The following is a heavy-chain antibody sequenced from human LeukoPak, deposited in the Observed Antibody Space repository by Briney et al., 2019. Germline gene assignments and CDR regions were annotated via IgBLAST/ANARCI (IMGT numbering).Heavy chain of an antibody. D-gene: IGHD3-10*01. CDR2: IYYSGST. Sequence: SQTLSLTCTVSGGSISSGGYYWSWIRQHPGKGLEWIGYIYYSGSTYYNPSLKSRVTISVDTSKNQFSLKLSSVTAADTAVYYCARFGLGYGSGSFLWGQGTLVTVSS. CDR3: ARFGLGYGSGSFL. J-gene: IGHJ4*02. V-gene: IGHV4-31*03. CDR1: GGSISSGGYY.